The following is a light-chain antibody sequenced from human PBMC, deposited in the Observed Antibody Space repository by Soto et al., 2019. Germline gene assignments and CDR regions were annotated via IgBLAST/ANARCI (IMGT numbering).Light chain of an antibody. V-gene: IGKV3-20*01. CDR3: QQYANSRT. CDR2: GVS. CDR1: QSVNSNF. J-gene: IGKJ1*01. Sequence: EIVLTQSPGTLSLSPGERATLSCTASQSVNSNFLAWYQQKPGQAPRLLIYGVSNRPTGIPDRFSGSGSGTDFTLTISRLEPEDFPVYYCQQYANSRTFGQGTKVAIK.